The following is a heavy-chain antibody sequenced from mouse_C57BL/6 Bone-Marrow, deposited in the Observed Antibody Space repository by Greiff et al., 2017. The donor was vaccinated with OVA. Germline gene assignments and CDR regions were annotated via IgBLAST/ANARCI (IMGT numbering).Heavy chain of an antibody. CDR3: ARCLYCAVDY. Sequence: QVQLQQPGAELVKPGASVKMSCKASGYTFTSYWITWVKQRPGQGLEWIGDIYPGSGSTNYNEKFKSKATMTVDTSSSTAYMQISSLTSEDSAVYYCARCLYCAVDYWGQGTSVTVSS. CDR1: GYTFTSYW. V-gene: IGHV1-55*01. CDR2: IYPGSGST. J-gene: IGHJ4*01.